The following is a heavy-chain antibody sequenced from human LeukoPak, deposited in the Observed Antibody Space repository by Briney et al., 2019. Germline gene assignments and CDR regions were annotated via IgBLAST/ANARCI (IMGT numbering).Heavy chain of an antibody. Sequence: SETLSLTCTVSGGSISSYYWSWIRQPAGKGLDWIGRIYTSGSTNYNPSLKSRVTMSVDTSKNQFSLKLSSVTAADTAVYYCARDISSGWYAPMDDAFDIWGQGTMVTVSS. CDR3: ARDISSGWYAPMDDAFDI. CDR1: GGSISSYY. D-gene: IGHD6-19*01. CDR2: IYTSGST. J-gene: IGHJ3*02. V-gene: IGHV4-4*07.